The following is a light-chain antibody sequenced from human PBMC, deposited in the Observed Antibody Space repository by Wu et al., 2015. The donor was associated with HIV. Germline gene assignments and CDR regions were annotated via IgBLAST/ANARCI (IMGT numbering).Light chain of an antibody. Sequence: SCRASQXVGTYLDLGTTKTLGPGSPGSSIYDASNRATGIPARFSGSGSGTDFTLTISSLEPEDFAVYYCQQRSNWPPKCSFGQGTKLEIK. V-gene: IGKV3-11*01. CDR1: QXVGTY. CDR3: QQRSNWPPKCS. CDR2: DAS. J-gene: IGKJ2*04.